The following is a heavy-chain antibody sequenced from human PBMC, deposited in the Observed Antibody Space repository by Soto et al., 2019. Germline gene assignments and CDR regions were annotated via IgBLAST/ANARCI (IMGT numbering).Heavy chain of an antibody. Sequence: QVQLVQSGAEVKKPGASVKVSCKASGYTFTSYDINWVRPATGQGLEWMGWMNPNSGNTGYAQKFQGRVTMTRNTSISTAYMELSSLRSEDTAVYYCARCRYLRGSPNYYGMDVWGQGTTVTVSS. CDR3: ARCRYLRGSPNYYGMDV. J-gene: IGHJ6*02. CDR2: MNPNSGNT. V-gene: IGHV1-8*01. D-gene: IGHD2-15*01. CDR1: GYTFTSYD.